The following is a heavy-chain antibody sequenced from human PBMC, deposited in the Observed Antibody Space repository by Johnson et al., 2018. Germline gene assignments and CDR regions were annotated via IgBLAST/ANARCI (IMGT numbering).Heavy chain of an antibody. D-gene: IGHD3-22*01. CDR3: ARLSGYDDESSGYGADGFDI. CDR2: IKQDGREK. CDR1: GFPFSSYW. J-gene: IGHJ3*02. Sequence: VQLQESGGGLVQPGGSLRLSCAASGFPFSSYWRSWVRQAPGQGLEWVANIKQDGREKYYVDSVKGRFTISRDNAKNSLYLQMNSLRAGDTAAYYCARLSGYDDESSGYGADGFDIWGQWKMVTVAS. V-gene: IGHV3-7*01.